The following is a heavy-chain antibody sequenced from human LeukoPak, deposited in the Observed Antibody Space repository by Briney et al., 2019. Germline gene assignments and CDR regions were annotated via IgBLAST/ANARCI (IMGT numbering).Heavy chain of an antibody. D-gene: IGHD3-22*01. J-gene: IGHJ4*02. CDR2: ISGSGAST. CDR3: ATAGSSGYYAYFDY. CDR1: GFTFSSYA. V-gene: IGHV3-23*01. Sequence: PGGSLRLSCAASGFTFSSYAMSWVRQAPGKGLEWVSAISGSGASTYCADSVKGRFTISRDNSKNTLYLQMNSLRAEDTAVYYCATAGSSGYYAYFDYWGQGTLVTVSS.